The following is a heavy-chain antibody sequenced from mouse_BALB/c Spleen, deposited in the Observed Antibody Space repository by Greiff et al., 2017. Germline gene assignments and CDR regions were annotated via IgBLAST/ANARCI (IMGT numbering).Heavy chain of an antibody. Sequence: QVQLQQSGPGLVAPSQSLSITCTVSGFSFTDYDVSWIRQPPGKGLEWLGVIWGGGGTNYNSALKSSLSISKDNSTSQVFLKMSSLQTDDTAMYYGAKHKEDCDGSSFGYFDVWGAGTTVTVSA. D-gene: IGHD1-1*01. J-gene: IGHJ1*01. CDR1: GFSFTDYD. CDR3: AKHKEDCDGSSFGYFDV. V-gene: IGHV2-6-5*01. CDR2: IWGGGGT.